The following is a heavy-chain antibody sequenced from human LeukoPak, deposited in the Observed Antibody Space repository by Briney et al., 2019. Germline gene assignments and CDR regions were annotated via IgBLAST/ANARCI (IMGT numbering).Heavy chain of an antibody. CDR3: AKGKINHNGAFDA. D-gene: IGHD2-8*01. CDR1: GFSFSSYA. CDR2: ISDSGGST. V-gene: IGHV3-23*01. Sequence: PGGSLRLSCAASGFSFSSYAMSWVRQAPGEGLEWVSGISDSGGSTFYADSVKGRFTISRDNSKKKLFLQVDSLRVEDTAVYYCAKGKINHNGAFDAWGQGTRVTVSS. J-gene: IGHJ3*01.